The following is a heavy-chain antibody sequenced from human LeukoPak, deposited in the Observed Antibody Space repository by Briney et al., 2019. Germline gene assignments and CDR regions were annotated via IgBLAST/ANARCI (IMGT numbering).Heavy chain of an antibody. CDR1: GFTFSRYA. D-gene: IGHD2-15*01. J-gene: IGHJ2*01. V-gene: IGHV3-23*01. Sequence: GGTLRLSCAASGFTFSRYAMTWVRQAPGKGLEWFSSISASGGNTYYADSVKGRFTISRDNAKNSLYLQMNSLRAEDTAVYYCARRVAPDWYFDLWGRGTLVTVSS. CDR2: ISASGGNT. CDR3: ARRVAPDWYFDL.